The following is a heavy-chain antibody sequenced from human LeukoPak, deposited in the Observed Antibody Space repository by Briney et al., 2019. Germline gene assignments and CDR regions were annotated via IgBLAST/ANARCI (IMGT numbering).Heavy chain of an antibody. D-gene: IGHD2-15*01. CDR3: ASGKYCSGGSCSQYYYYYGMDV. Sequence: GGSLRLSCAASGFTVSTNYMSWVRQAPGKGLEWVSVLYHGGSTYYADSVKGRFTISRDNSNNTLYLQMNRLRVKDTAVYYCASGKYCSGGSCSQYYYYYGMDVWGQGTTVTVSS. CDR1: GFTVSTNY. CDR2: LYHGGST. V-gene: IGHV3-53*01. J-gene: IGHJ6*02.